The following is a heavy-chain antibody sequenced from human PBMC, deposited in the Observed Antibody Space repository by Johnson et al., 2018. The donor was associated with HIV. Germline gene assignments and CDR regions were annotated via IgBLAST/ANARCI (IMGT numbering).Heavy chain of an antibody. V-gene: IGHV3-20*04. CDR3: ARVTRYNWNSDAFDI. J-gene: IGHJ3*02. Sequence: VQLVESGGGVVRPGGSLRLSCAASGFTFDDYGMSWVRQAPGKGLEWVSGINWNGGSTGYEDSVKGRFTISRDNAKNSLYLQMNSLRAEETALYYCARVTRYNWNSDAFDIWGQGTMVTVSS. CDR1: GFTFDDYG. CDR2: INWNGGST. D-gene: IGHD1-1*01.